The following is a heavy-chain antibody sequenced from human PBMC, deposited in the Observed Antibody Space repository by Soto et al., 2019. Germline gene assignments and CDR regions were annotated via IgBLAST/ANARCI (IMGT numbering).Heavy chain of an antibody. CDR2: IIPIFGTA. CDR3: ARAHYYGSGSYPFDY. V-gene: IGHV1-69*06. D-gene: IGHD3-10*01. J-gene: IGHJ4*02. Sequence: QVQLVQSGAEVKKPGSSVKVSCKASGGTFSSYAISWVRQAPGQGLEWMGGIIPIFGTANYAQKFRGRVTITADKSTSTAYMELSSLRSEDTAVYYCARAHYYGSGSYPFDYWGQGTLVTVSS. CDR1: GGTFSSYA.